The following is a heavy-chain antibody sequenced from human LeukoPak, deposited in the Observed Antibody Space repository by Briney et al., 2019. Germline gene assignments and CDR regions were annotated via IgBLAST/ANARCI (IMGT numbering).Heavy chain of an antibody. D-gene: IGHD2-15*01. CDR2: IYTSGST. CDR3: ARGYCSGGSCYVPFDI. Sequence: SETLSLTCTVSGGSISSYDWSWIRQPPGKGLEWIGYIYTSGSTNYNPSLKSRVTISLDTSKNQFSLKLSSVTAADTAVYYCARGYCSGGSCYVPFDIWGQGTMVTVSS. V-gene: IGHV4-4*09. CDR1: GGSISSYD. J-gene: IGHJ3*02.